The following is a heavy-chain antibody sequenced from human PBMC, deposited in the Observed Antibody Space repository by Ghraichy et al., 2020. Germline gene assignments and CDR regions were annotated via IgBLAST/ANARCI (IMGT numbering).Heavy chain of an antibody. J-gene: IGHJ4*02. CDR2: INYNGGST. Sequence: GGSLRLSCEASGFTFSSYAMHWVRQAPGKGLEYVSAINYNGGSTYYADSVKGRFTISRDNSKNTLYLQMGSLRAEDMAVYYCARDRLEYSSSSGLDYWGQGTLVTVSS. CDR3: ARDRLEYSSSSGLDY. V-gene: IGHV3-64*02. CDR1: GFTFSSYA. D-gene: IGHD6-6*01.